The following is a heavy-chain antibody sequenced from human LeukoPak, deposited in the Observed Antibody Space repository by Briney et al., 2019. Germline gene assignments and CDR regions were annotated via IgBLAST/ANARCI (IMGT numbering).Heavy chain of an antibody. Sequence: SETLSLTCSVSGGPISGSSYYWGWIRQSPGKGLEWIGSIYYSGSTSNNPSLKSRVTISVDSSKNQFSLKVSTVTAADTAVYYCARDSTYGDPRAGHDYWGQGTLVTVSS. CDR1: GGPISGSSYY. D-gene: IGHD4-17*01. V-gene: IGHV4-39*07. CDR2: IYYSGST. J-gene: IGHJ4*02. CDR3: ARDSTYGDPRAGHDY.